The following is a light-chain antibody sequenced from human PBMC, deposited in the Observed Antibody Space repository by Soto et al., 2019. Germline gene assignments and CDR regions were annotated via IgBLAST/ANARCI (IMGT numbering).Light chain of an antibody. CDR3: KKYNNYPAT. V-gene: IGKV1-5*01. CDR1: QSISNW. CDR2: DAS. J-gene: IGKJ2*01. Sequence: DIQMTQSPSTLSASVGDRVTITCRASQSISNWLAWYQQKPGKAPKVLIYDASSLQSGVPSRFSGSGSGTEFTLTISSLQPDDFATYYCKKYNNYPATFGQGTKLEIK.